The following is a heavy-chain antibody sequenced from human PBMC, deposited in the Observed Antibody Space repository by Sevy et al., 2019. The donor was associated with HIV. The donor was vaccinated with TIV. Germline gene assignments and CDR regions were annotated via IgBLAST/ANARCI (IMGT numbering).Heavy chain of an antibody. CDR1: GFTFSSYA. Sequence: GGSLRLSCAVSGFTFSSYAMHWVRQAPGKGLEYVSAISADGGSTYYANSVKGRFTISRDNSKNTLYLQMGSLRAEDMAVYYCARGGYSYGYDYFDYWGQGTLVTVSS. CDR2: ISADGGST. V-gene: IGHV3-64*01. J-gene: IGHJ4*02. D-gene: IGHD5-18*01. CDR3: ARGGYSYGYDYFDY.